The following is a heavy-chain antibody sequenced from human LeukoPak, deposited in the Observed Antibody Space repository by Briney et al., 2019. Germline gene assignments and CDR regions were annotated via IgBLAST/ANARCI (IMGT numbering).Heavy chain of an antibody. CDR3: ARESSWVGAIQFDY. CDR1: GYSFTSHY. V-gene: IGHV1-46*01. J-gene: IGHJ4*02. CDR2: INPSGSST. Sequence: ASVKVSCKASGYSFTSHYMHWVRQAPGQGLEWMGLINPSGSSTLYAQKFQGRVTMTRDMSTTTDYMELSSLRSEDTAVYYCARESSWVGAIQFDYWGQGTLVTVSS. D-gene: IGHD1-26*01.